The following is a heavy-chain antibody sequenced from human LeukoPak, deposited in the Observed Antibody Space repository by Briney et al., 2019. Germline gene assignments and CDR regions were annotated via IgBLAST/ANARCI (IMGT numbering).Heavy chain of an antibody. CDR2: ISGSGGST. D-gene: IGHD6-13*01. J-gene: IGHJ4*02. CDR3: AKDFFGSSWYIGY. Sequence: GGSLRLSCAVSGFSFSSYTMSWVRQAPGKGLEWVSAISGSGGSTYYADCVKGRFTISRDNSKNTLYLQMNSLRAEDTAVYYCAKDFFGSSWYIGYWGQGTLVTVSS. CDR1: GFSFSSYT. V-gene: IGHV3-23*01.